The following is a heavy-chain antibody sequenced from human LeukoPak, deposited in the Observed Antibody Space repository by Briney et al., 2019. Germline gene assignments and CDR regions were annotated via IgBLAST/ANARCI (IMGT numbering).Heavy chain of an antibody. CDR1: GGSISSYY. Sequence: TPSETLSLTCTVSGGSISSYYWSWIRQPPGKGLEWIGYIYYSGSTNYNPSLKSRVTISVDTSKNQSSLKLSSVTAADTAVYYCARHTDRYNWNPMFWGQGTTVTVSS. V-gene: IGHV4-59*08. D-gene: IGHD1-20*01. CDR2: IYYSGST. J-gene: IGHJ6*02. CDR3: ARHTDRYNWNPMF.